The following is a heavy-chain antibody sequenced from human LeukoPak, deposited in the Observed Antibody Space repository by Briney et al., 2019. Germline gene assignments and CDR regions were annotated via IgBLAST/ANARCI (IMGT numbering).Heavy chain of an antibody. CDR2: IYYSGST. CDR1: GDSISSSSSY. Sequence: SETLSLTCTVSGDSISSSSSYWGWIRQPPGKGLEWIGSIYYSGSTYYNPSLKSRVTISVDTSKNQFSLKLSSVTAADTAVYYCARDRYLYNWFDPWGQGTLVTVSS. D-gene: IGHD1-1*01. CDR3: ARDRYLYNWFDP. V-gene: IGHV4-39*07. J-gene: IGHJ5*02.